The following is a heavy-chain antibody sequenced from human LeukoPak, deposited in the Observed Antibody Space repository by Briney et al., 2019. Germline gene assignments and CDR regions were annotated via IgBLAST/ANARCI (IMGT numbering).Heavy chain of an antibody. CDR3: AEGGGVITTFDY. Sequence: SVKVFCKASGGTFSSYAISWVRQAPGQGLEWMGGIIPIFGTANYAQKFHGRVTITADESTSTAYMELSSLRSEDTAVYYCAEGGGVITTFDYWGQGTLVTVSS. CDR2: IIPIFGTA. V-gene: IGHV1-69*01. D-gene: IGHD3-22*01. CDR1: GGTFSSYA. J-gene: IGHJ4*02.